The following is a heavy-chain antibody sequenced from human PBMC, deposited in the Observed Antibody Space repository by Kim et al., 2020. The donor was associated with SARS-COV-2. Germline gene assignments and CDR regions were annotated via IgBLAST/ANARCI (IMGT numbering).Heavy chain of an antibody. Sequence: ASVKVSCKASGYTFTHYSMHWVRQAPGQRLEWLGWIHGYNGNTHYSQKLQDRVAITSDTSASTVYLERSSLRSEDAALYYCARPFNYNAVLEYWGQGSLVTVSS. CDR1: GYTFTHYS. J-gene: IGHJ4*02. CDR2: IHGYNGNT. V-gene: IGHV1-3*01. CDR3: ARPFNYNAVLEY. D-gene: IGHD4-4*01.